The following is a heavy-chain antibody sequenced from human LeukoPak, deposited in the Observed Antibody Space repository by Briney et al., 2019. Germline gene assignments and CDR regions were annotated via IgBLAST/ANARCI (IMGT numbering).Heavy chain of an antibody. V-gene: IGHV4-34*01. CDR3: ARRSSVALRY. CDR1: GGPFSGYY. J-gene: IGHJ4*02. D-gene: IGHD6-19*01. CDR2: INHSGST. Sequence: SETLSLTCAVYGGPFSGYYWSWIRQPPGKGLEWIGEINHSGSTNYNPSLKSRVTISVDTSKNQFSLKLSSVTAADTAVYYCARRSSVALRYWGQGTLVTVSS.